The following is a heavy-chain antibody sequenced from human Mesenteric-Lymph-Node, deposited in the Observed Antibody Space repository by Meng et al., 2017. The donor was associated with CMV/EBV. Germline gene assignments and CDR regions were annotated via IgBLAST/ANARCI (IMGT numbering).Heavy chain of an antibody. V-gene: IGHV4-34*13. CDR2: SINHSGST. CDR3: ARGPPRNYDGLTGYYHFDY. J-gene: IGHJ4*02. CDR1: SFSGYY. D-gene: IGHD3-9*01. Sequence: SFSGYYWTWIRHTPGKGLEWIGKSINHSGSTNSNPSLPLLVTISISTSKNQFSLNLSSVTAADTAVYYCARGPPRNYDGLTGYYHFDYWGQGTLVTVSS.